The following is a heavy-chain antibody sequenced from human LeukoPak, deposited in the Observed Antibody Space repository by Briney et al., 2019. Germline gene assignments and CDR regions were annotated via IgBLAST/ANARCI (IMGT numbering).Heavy chain of an antibody. D-gene: IGHD6-13*01. V-gene: IGHV3-30-3*01. CDR1: GFTFSSYA. Sequence: GGSLRLSCAASGFTFSSYAMHWVRQAPGKGLEWVAVISYDGSNKYYADSVKGRFTISRDNSKSTLYLQMNSLRAEDTAVYYCAKAGIAAAGTWWDYFDYWGQGTLVTVSS. CDR3: AKAGIAAAGTWWDYFDY. CDR2: ISYDGSNK. J-gene: IGHJ4*02.